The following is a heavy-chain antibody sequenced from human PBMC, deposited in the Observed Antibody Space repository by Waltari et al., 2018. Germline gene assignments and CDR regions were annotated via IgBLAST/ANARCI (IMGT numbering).Heavy chain of an antibody. CDR1: GGSISSHY. J-gene: IGHJ6*02. Sequence: QVQLQESGPGLVKPSETLSLTCTVSGGSISSHYWSWIRQPPGKGLEWIGYIYYSGSTNYTPSLKSRVTISVDTSKNQFSLKLSSVTAADTAVYYCARASIYNWNYLYYYYGMDVWGQGTTVTVSS. CDR3: ARASIYNWNYLYYYYGMDV. D-gene: IGHD1-7*01. CDR2: IYYSGST. V-gene: IGHV4-59*11.